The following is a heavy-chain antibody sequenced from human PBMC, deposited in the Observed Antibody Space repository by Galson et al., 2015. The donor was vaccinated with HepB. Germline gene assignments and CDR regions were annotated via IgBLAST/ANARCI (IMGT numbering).Heavy chain of an antibody. Sequence: LRLSCAASGFSFSTCSVNWVRQAPGKGLEWISYISSGSTTIYYADSVRGRFTISRDDAKNSLYLQMNSLRAEDTAVYYCARTIWTGYLQFDSWGLGTLVTVSS. V-gene: IGHV3-48*01. CDR1: GFSFSTCS. D-gene: IGHD3/OR15-3a*01. CDR3: ARTIWTGYLQFDS. CDR2: ISSGSTTI. J-gene: IGHJ4*02.